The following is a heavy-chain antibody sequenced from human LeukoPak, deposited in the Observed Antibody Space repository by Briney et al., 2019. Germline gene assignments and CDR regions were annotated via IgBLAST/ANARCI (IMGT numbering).Heavy chain of an antibody. D-gene: IGHD3-10*01. V-gene: IGHV3-15*01. J-gene: IGHJ2*01. CDR3: ATDSGERYYGLYWSFDL. CDR2: IQSYTDGGSA. CDR1: GISFTNVW. Sequence: GGSLRLFCAVSGISFTNVWMSWVRQAPGKGLEWVGRIQSYTDGGSANFAPPVRGRFTISRDDYRNTVYLQMNSLKTEDTAVYYCATDSGERYYGLYWSFDLWGRGSLVTVSS.